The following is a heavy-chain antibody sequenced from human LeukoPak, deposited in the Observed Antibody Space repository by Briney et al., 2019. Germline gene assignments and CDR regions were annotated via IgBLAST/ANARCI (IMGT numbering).Heavy chain of an antibody. D-gene: IGHD5-18*01. V-gene: IGHV3-7*01. Sequence: QPGGSLRLSCAASGFAFSGYWMSWVRQAPEKGLEWVANIKEDGSEKYYVDSVKGRFTISRDNAKNSLYLQMNSLRAEDTAVYYCARGGYTRFDFWGQGTLVTVSS. CDR1: GFAFSGYW. CDR2: IKEDGSEK. CDR3: ARGGYTRFDF. J-gene: IGHJ4*02.